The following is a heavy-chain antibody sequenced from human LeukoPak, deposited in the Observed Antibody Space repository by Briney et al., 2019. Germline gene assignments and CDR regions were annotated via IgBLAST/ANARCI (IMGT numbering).Heavy chain of an antibody. Sequence: SETLSLTCTVSGDSVSSSTYYWGWIRQPPGKGLEWIGNILYGGSTYYSPSLQSRITVSIDTPRNQFSLKLTSVTAADRAVYYWARSNRGWYDAFDIWGQGTMVTVSS. J-gene: IGHJ3*02. D-gene: IGHD6-19*01. V-gene: IGHV4-39*01. CDR3: ARSNRGWYDAFDI. CDR1: GDSVSSSTYY. CDR2: ILYGGST.